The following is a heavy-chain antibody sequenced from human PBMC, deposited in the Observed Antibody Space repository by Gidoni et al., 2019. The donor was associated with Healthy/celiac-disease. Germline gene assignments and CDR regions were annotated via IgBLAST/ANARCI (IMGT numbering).Heavy chain of an antibody. J-gene: IGHJ1*01. V-gene: IGHV3-33*01. CDR1: GFTFSSYG. CDR2: IWYDGSNK. D-gene: IGHD2-15*01. CDR3: ARDRRGYCSGGSCYSLYFQH. Sequence: QVQLVESGGGVVQPGRSLSLSCAASGFTFSSYGMHWVRQAPGKGLEWVAVIWYDGSNKYYADSVKGRFTISRDNSKNTLYLQMNSLRAEDTAVYYCARDRRGYCSGGSCYSLYFQHWGQGTLVTVSS.